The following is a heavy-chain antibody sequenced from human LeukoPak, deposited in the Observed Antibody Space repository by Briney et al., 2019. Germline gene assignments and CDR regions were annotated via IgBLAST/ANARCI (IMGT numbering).Heavy chain of an antibody. D-gene: IGHD3-9*01. CDR3: ARVSRGYDILY. V-gene: IGHV4-38-2*02. Sequence: PSETLSLTCTVSNYSITSGYYWGWIRQPPGKGLEWIGSIYHSGTTNYNPSLKSRVTISVDTSKNQFSLNLSSVTAADTAVYYCARVSRGYDILYWGQGTLVTVSS. CDR2: IYHSGTT. J-gene: IGHJ4*02. CDR1: NYSITSGYY.